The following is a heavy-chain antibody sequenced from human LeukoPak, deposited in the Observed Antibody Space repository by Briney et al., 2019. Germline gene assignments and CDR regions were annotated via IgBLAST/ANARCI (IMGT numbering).Heavy chain of an antibody. J-gene: IGHJ4*02. D-gene: IGHD2-15*01. Sequence: GGSLRLSCAASGFIFNSHSMNWVRQAPGKGLEWVSSISSTSSYIYYADSVRGRFTISRDNAENSLYLQMNSLRAEDTAVYYCARQAAPDYWGQGILVTVSS. CDR1: GFIFNSHS. CDR3: ARQAAPDY. CDR2: ISSTSSYI. V-gene: IGHV3-21*01.